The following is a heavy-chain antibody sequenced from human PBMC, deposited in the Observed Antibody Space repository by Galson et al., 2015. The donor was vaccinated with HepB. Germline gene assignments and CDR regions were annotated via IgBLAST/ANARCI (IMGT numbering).Heavy chain of an antibody. D-gene: IGHD2-15*01. Sequence: PALVKPTQTLTLTCTFSGFSLSTSGVGVGWIRQPPGKALEWLALIYWDDDKRYSPSLKSRLTILKDTSKNQVVLTMTNMDPVDTATYYCARRGNYCSGGSCHAFDYWGQGTLVTVSS. CDR2: IYWDDDK. V-gene: IGHV2-5*02. J-gene: IGHJ4*02. CDR1: GFSLSTSGVG. CDR3: ARRGNYCSGGSCHAFDY.